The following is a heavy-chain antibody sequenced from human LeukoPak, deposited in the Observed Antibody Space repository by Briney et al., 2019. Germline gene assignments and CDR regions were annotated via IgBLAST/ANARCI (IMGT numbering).Heavy chain of an antibody. Sequence: ASVKVSCKASGYTFTSYYMHWVRQAPGQGLEWMGIINPSGGSTSYAQKFQGRVTMTRDMSTSTVYMELSSLRSEDTAVYYCASQPVYSYDSSGYYADYWGQGTLVTVSS. J-gene: IGHJ4*02. CDR3: ASQPVYSYDSSGYYADY. D-gene: IGHD3-22*01. V-gene: IGHV1-46*01. CDR1: GYTFTSYY. CDR2: INPSGGST.